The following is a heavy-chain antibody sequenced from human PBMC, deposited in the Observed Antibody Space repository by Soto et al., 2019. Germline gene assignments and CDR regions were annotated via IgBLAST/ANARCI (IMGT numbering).Heavy chain of an antibody. CDR3: AGQESYRGLDI. J-gene: IGHJ3*02. CDR1: GGSISSYY. Sequence: SETLSLTCTVAGGSISSYYWSWIRQHPGKGLEWIGYIYYSGSTNYNPSLKSRVTISVDTSKNQFSLKLSSVTAADTAVYYCAGQESYRGLDIWGQGTMVTVSS. V-gene: IGHV4-59*08. CDR2: IYYSGST. D-gene: IGHD2-2*02.